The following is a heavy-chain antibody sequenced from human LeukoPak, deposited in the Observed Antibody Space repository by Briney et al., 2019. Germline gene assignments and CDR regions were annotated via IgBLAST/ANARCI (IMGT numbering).Heavy chain of an antibody. CDR2: INSGGSTL. J-gene: IGHJ4*02. CDR1: GFIFSDHY. CDR3: ARLRGFIDY. D-gene: IGHD3-10*01. Sequence: GGSLRLSCEGSGFIFSDHYMSWVRQAPGKGLDLVATINSGGSTLYYADSVVGRFTISRDNAKDSLYLEMNSLRVDDTAVYYCARLRGFIDYWGQRSLVTVSS. V-gene: IGHV3-11*01.